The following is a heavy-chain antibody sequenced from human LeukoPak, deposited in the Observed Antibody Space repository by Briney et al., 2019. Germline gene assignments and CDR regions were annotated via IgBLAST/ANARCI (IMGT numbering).Heavy chain of an antibody. V-gene: IGHV1-3*01. CDR3: ARGRGTPRYFDL. CDR1: GYTFTSYA. CDR2: IIPIFGTA. Sequence: ASVKVSCKASGYTFTSYAMHWVRQAPGQRLEWMGGIIPIFGTANYAQKFQGRVTMTRNTSISTAYMELSSLRSEDTAVYYCARGRGTPRYFDLWGRGTLVTVSS. J-gene: IGHJ2*01.